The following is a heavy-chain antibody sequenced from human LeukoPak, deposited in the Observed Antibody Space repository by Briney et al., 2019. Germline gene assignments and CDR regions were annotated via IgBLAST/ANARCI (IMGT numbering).Heavy chain of an antibody. V-gene: IGHV1-18*01. CDR2: ISAYNGNT. J-gene: IGHJ6*03. D-gene: IGHD3-10*01. CDR3: ARHYMVRGVIAYYMDV. CDR1: GYTLTSFG. Sequence: GASVKVSCKASGYTLTSFGITWVRQAPGQGLEWMGWISAYNGNTNYAQKLQGRVTMTTDTSTSTAYMELRSLRSDDTAVYYCARHYMVRGVIAYYMDVWGKGTTVTVSS.